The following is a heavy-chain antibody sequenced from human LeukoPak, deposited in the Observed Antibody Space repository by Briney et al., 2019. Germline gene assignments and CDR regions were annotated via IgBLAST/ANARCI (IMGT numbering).Heavy chain of an antibody. CDR3: ARVPLYWQDPFDL. Sequence: PSETLSLNCTVSGGSISSSSYYWGWIRQPPGKRLEWIGSIYYSGSTYYNPSLKSLFTISVDTSKNQFSLKLSSVTAADTAVYYCARVPLYWQDPFDLWGQGTLVTVSS. V-gene: IGHV4-39*07. D-gene: IGHD2-8*02. CDR2: IYYSGST. J-gene: IGHJ5*02. CDR1: GGSISSSSYY.